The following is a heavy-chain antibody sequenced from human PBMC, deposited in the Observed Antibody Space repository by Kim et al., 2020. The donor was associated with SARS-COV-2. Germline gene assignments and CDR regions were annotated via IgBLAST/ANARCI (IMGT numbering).Heavy chain of an antibody. V-gene: IGHV4-39*01. CDR2: IYYSGST. Sequence: SETLSLTCTVSGGSISSSSYYWGWIRQPPGKGLEWIGSIYYSGSTYYNPSLKSRVTISVDTSKNQFSLKLSSVTAADTAVYYCARHPRNSRYCSGGSCYSDYWGQGTLVTVSS. D-gene: IGHD2-15*01. J-gene: IGHJ4*02. CDR3: ARHPRNSRYCSGGSCYSDY. CDR1: GGSISSSSYY.